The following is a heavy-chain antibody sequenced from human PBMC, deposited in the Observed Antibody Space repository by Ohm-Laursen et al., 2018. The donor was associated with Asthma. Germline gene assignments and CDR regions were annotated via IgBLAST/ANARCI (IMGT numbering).Heavy chain of an antibody. J-gene: IGHJ4*02. D-gene: IGHD2-15*01. CDR1: GGTLGTSV. Sequence: SVKVSCKSLGGTLGTSVIGWVRQAPGQGLEWLGGINSVFGTSTNAQKFHDRFTITADESTSTVYMTLSSLTSEDTAVYYCARKAGSCITSNCYSLDFWGQGTLVTVSS. CDR2: INSVFGTS. CDR3: ARKAGSCITSNCYSLDF. V-gene: IGHV1-69*13.